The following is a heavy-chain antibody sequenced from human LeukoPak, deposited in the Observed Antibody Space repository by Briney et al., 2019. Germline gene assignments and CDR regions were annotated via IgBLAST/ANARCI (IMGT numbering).Heavy chain of an antibody. CDR3: ARLEAGQYYYDSSGYPKN. CDR1: GYSFTSYW. V-gene: IGHV5-51*01. J-gene: IGHJ4*02. D-gene: IGHD3-22*01. Sequence: GESLKISCKGSGYSFTSYWIGWVRQMPGKGLEWMGIIYPGDSDTRYSPSFQGQVTISADKSISTAYLQWSSLKASDTPMYYCARLEAGQYYYDSSGYPKNWGQGTLVTVSS. CDR2: IYPGDSDT.